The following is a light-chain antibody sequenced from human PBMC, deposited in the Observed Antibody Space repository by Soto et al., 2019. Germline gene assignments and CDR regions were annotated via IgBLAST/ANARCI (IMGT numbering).Light chain of an antibody. V-gene: IGKV3-20*01. Sequence: DIVLTQSPGTLSLSPGERATLSCRASQSVSSSYLAWYQHKPGQTPRLIIYAASTRATGIPDRFSGSGSGTDFTLTISRLEPEDFAVYYCQQYGNSVYTFGQGTKLEIK. CDR1: QSVSSSY. CDR3: QQYGNSVYT. CDR2: AAS. J-gene: IGKJ2*01.